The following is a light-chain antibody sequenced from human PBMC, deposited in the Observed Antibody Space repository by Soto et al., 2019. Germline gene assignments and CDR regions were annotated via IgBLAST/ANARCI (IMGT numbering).Light chain of an antibody. V-gene: IGLV2-23*01. CDR2: EGS. CDR3: CSYAGSSTFYV. Sequence: QSVLTQPASGSGFPGQSITISCTGTSSDVGSYNLVSWYQQHPGKAPKLMIYEGSKRPSGVSNRFSGSKSGNTASLTISGLQAEDEADYYCCSYAGSSTFYVLGTGTKVTV. J-gene: IGLJ1*01. CDR1: SSDVGSYNL.